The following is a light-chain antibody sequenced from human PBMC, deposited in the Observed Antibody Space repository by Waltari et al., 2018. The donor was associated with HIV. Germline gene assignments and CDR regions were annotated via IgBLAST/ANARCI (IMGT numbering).Light chain of an antibody. V-gene: IGKV1-5*03. CDR2: MAS. Sequence: DIQMTQSPSILSASVGDRVTITCRASQSISKWLIWYQQKPGKAPKLLIYMASTLESGVPSRFSGSGSGTEFTLTINGLQPDDFATYYCQQYNSYSYTFGQGTKVEIK. CDR3: QQYNSYSYT. J-gene: IGKJ2*01. CDR1: QSISKW.